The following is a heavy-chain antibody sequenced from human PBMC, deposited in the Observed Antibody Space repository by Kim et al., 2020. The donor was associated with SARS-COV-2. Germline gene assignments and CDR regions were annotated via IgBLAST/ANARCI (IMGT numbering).Heavy chain of an antibody. J-gene: IGHJ4*02. V-gene: IGHV3-9*01. D-gene: IGHD4-4*01. CDR3: ARGDYNKYDALXY. Sequence: YADSVRGRFTVSRXNAKNSLYLQMTSLRTDDTALYYCARGDYNKYDALXYWGQGTLVTVSS.